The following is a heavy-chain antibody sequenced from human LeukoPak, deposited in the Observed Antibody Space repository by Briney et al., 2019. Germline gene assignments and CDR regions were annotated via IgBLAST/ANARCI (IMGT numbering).Heavy chain of an antibody. V-gene: IGHV3-23*01. D-gene: IGHD3-22*01. Sequence: GGSLRLSCAASGFTFSSYAMSWVRQAPGKGLEWVSAISGSGGSTYYADSVKGRFTISRDNSKNTLYLQMNSLRAEDTAVYYCARDPPDYDSSGYYYNYMDVWGKGTTVTVSS. J-gene: IGHJ6*03. CDR3: ARDPPDYDSSGYYYNYMDV. CDR2: ISGSGGST. CDR1: GFTFSSYA.